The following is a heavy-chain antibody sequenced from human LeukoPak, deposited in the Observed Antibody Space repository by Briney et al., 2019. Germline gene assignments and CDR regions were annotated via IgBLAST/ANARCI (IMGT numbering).Heavy chain of an antibody. V-gene: IGHV4-34*01. CDR2: INHSGST. J-gene: IGHJ4*02. Sequence: PSETLSLTCAVYGGSFSGYYWSWIRQPPGKGLEWIGEINHSGSTNYNPSLKSRVTISVDTSKNQFSLKLSSVTAADTAVYYCARGLQSKGGCSTSFGLVDYWGQGTLVTVSS. CDR1: GGSFSGYY. D-gene: IGHD1-26*01. CDR3: ARGLQSKGGCSTSFGLVDY.